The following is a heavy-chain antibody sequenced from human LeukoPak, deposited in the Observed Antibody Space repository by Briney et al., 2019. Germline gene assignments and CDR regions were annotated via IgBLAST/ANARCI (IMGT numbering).Heavy chain of an antibody. CDR2: IRNKANSYTT. D-gene: IGHD3-16*01. V-gene: IGHV3-72*01. J-gene: IGHJ4*02. Sequence: GESLRLSCSASGFTFSDHYMDWVRQAPGRGVEWVGRIRNKANSYTTEYAPSVKGKFTVSRDNSKNSLYRQMYSLQTEGPAVYYCVGGGVYYIDCWGQGTLVTVSS. CDR1: GFTFSDHY. CDR3: VGGGVYYIDC.